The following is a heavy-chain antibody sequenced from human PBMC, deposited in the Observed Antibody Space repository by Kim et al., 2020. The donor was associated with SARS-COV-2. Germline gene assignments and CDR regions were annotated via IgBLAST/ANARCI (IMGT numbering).Heavy chain of an antibody. V-gene: IGHV3-33*05. J-gene: IGHJ2*01. CDR2: ISGSGRTE. CDR3: GREGILTKWFFDL. CDR1: GFTFNAYS. D-gene: IGHD3-9*01. Sequence: GSLRLSCGGSGFTFNAYSIHWVRQTPGKGLEWVAVISGSGRTEFRADSVKGRFTISRDNSKNTVYLEISSLRTEDAAMYYCGREGILTKWFFDLWGRGTLVTVSS.